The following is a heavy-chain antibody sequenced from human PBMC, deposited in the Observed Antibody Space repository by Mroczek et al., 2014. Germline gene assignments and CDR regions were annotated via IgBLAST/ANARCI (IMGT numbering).Heavy chain of an antibody. V-gene: IGHV1-69*01. CDR2: IIPIFGTA. CDR1: GGTFSSYA. D-gene: IGHD2-15*01. CDR3: VTSGYCSGGSCYGGVSHYFDY. Sequence: QVQLVQSGAEVKKPGSSVKVSCKASGGTFSSYAISWVRQAPGQGLEWMGGIIPIFGTANYAQKFQGRVTITADESTSTAYMELSSLRSEDTAVYYCVTSGYCSGGSCYGGVSHYFDYVGPGNP. J-gene: IGHJ4*02.